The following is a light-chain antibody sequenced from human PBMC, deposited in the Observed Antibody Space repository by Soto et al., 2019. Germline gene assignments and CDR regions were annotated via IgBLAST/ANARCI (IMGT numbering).Light chain of an antibody. CDR2: KAS. CDR3: QQYDVYST. V-gene: IGKV1-5*03. J-gene: IGKJ1*01. CDR1: RSISSW. Sequence: DIQITQSPSTLPASVGGTVTITCRASRSISSWLAWYQQKPGIAPKLLIYKASTLQSGVPSRFSGSGYGTEFTLTISRLQPDDSATYYCQQYDVYSTFGQGTKVDIK.